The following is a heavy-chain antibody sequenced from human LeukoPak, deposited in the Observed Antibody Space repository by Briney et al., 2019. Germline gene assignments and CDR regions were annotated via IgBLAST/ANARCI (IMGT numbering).Heavy chain of an antibody. CDR3: ARGSAFDP. Sequence: PSETLSLTCAVYGGSFSGYYWSWIRQPPGKGLEWIEEINHSGSTNYNPSLKSRVTISVDTSKNQFSLKLSSVTAADTAVYYCARGSAFDPWGQGTLVTVSS. CDR1: GGSFSGYY. J-gene: IGHJ5*02. CDR2: INHSGST. V-gene: IGHV4-34*01.